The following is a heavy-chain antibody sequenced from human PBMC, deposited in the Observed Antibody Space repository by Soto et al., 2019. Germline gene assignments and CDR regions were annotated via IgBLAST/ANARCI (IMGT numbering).Heavy chain of an antibody. V-gene: IGHV1-18*01. J-gene: IGHJ4*02. CDR1: GYTFTSYG. CDR2: VNIYEGST. Sequence: QVQLVQSGAEVKKPGASVKVSCKASGYTFTSYGITWVRQAPGQGLERMGWVNIYEGSTNYAQKFQGRVTMTTDTSTSTVYLELRSLRSDDTAIYYCARERGGYSYGDYWGQGTLVTVSS. CDR3: ARERGGYSYGDY. D-gene: IGHD5-18*01.